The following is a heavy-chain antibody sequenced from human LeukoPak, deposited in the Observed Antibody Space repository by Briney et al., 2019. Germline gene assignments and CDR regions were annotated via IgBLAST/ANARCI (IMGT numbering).Heavy chain of an antibody. Sequence: PGGSLRLSCSASGFSFSTHNMHWVRQAPGKGLEFVSGITSDGENTDYLDFVKGRFTITRDNSKNTLYLHMTSLRPEDTAVCFCVKGRYGTGWDFWGPGTLVIVSS. D-gene: IGHD3-10*01. CDR3: VKGRYGTGWDF. CDR1: GFSFSTHN. CDR2: ITSDGENT. J-gene: IGHJ4*02. V-gene: IGHV3-64D*06.